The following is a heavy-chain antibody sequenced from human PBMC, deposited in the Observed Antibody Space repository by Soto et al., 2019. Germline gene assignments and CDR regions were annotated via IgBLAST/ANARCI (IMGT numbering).Heavy chain of an antibody. CDR2: IYYSGST. D-gene: IGHD2-2*01. Sequence: SETQSLTYTVSGGYISSGGYYWSWIRQHPGKGLEWIGYIYYSGSTYYNPSLKSRVTISVDTSKNQFSLKLSSVTAADTAVYYCARDKRYCSSTSCPRHAEYFQHWGQGTLVTVSS. V-gene: IGHV4-31*03. CDR1: GGYISSGGYY. J-gene: IGHJ1*01. CDR3: ARDKRYCSSTSCPRHAEYFQH.